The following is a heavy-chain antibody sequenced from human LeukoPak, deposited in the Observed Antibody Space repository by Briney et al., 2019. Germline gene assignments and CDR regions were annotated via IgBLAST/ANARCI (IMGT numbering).Heavy chain of an antibody. CDR1: GGSISSYY. CDR2: IYTSGST. D-gene: IGHD3-22*01. V-gene: IGHV4-4*07. CDR3: ARDPDYYDSSGFTPRKTPNWYFDL. J-gene: IGHJ2*01. Sequence: SETLSLTCTVSGGSISSYYWSWIRQPAGKGLEWIGRIYTSGSTNYNPSLRSRVTMSVDTSKNQFSLKLSSVTAADTAVYYCARDPDYYDSSGFTPRKTPNWYFDLWGRGTLVTVSS.